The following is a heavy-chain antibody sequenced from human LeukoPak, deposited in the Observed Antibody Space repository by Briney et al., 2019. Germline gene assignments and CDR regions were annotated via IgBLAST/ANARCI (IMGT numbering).Heavy chain of an antibody. CDR3: ARHFSDDILTVNY. CDR2: IYPGDSDT. Sequence: RGESLKISCKGSGYSFTSYWIGWVRQMPGKGLEWVGIIYPGDSDTRYSPSFQGQVTISADKSISTAYLQWSSLKASDTAMYYCARHFSDDILTVNYWGQGTLVTVSS. V-gene: IGHV5-51*01. D-gene: IGHD3-9*01. CDR1: GYSFTSYW. J-gene: IGHJ4*02.